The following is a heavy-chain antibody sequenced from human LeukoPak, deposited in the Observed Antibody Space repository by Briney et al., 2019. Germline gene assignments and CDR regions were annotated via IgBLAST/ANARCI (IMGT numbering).Heavy chain of an antibody. CDR1: GFTFSTDG. J-gene: IGHJ4*02. V-gene: IGHV3-30*02. D-gene: IGHD1-14*01. Sequence: GGSLRLSRAAYGFTFSTDGIHWVRQAPGKGLEWVAIIHSDGTKKYNADSVKGRFTISRDNSKNTLYLEINSLTTEDTAVYYCAKGISADSYYLDYWGQGTLVTVSS. CDR2: IHSDGTKK. CDR3: AKGISADSYYLDY.